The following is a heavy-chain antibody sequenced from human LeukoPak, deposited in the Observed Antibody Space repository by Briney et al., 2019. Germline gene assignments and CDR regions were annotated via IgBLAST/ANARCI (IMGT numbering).Heavy chain of an antibody. CDR3: ATTFPYCSSGTCAL. CDR1: GFSFSNYA. D-gene: IGHD2-15*01. Sequence: GGSLRLSCAASGFSFSNYAMSWVRQAPARGPEWVSSIRGGGETFYADSVKGRFTVSRDNAANSLYLQMDSLRAEDTAVYYCATTFPYCSSGTCALGGQGTLVTVSS. CDR2: IRGGGET. V-gene: IGHV3-23*01. J-gene: IGHJ4*02.